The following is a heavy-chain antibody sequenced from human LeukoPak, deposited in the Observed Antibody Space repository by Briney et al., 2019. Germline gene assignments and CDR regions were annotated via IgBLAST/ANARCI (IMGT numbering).Heavy chain of an antibody. D-gene: IGHD5-12*01. CDR2: ISGYTGNS. CDR3: AREANGGYGFDS. Sequence: ASVKVSCKTSGYLFTSHGITWVRQAPGQGLEWMGWISGYTGNSNYAQKFQGRVTMTTETSTNTVYMELRSLTSDDTAVYYCAREANGGYGFDSWGQGTLVTVSS. J-gene: IGHJ5*01. V-gene: IGHV1-18*01. CDR1: GYLFTSHG.